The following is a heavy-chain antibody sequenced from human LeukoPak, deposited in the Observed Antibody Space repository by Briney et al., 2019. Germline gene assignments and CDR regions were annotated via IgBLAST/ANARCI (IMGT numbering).Heavy chain of an antibody. D-gene: IGHD3-22*01. CDR3: AKDDRRVTYSSGYYPDY. Sequence: GGSLRLSCAASGFTFSSYSMNWVRQAPGKGLEWVSSISSSSSSYIYYADSVKGRFTISRDNSKNTLYLQMNSLRAEDTAVYYCAKDDRRVTYSSGYYPDYWGLGTLVTVSS. CDR2: ISSSSSSYI. CDR1: GFTFSSYS. J-gene: IGHJ4*02. V-gene: IGHV3-21*01.